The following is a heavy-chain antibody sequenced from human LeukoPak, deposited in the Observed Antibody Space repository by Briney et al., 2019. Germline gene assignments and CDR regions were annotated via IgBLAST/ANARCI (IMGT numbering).Heavy chain of an antibody. CDR2: IYYSGST. D-gene: IGHD2-15*01. J-gene: IGHJ4*02. CDR3: ARQKHANPSWVDYFDY. Sequence: PSETLSLTCTVSGGSISSSSYYWGWIRQPPGKGLEWIGSIYYSGSTYYNPSLKSRVTISVDTSKNQFSLKLSSVTAADTAVYYCARQKHANPSWVDYFDYWGQGTLVTVSS. CDR1: GGSISSSSYY. V-gene: IGHV4-39*01.